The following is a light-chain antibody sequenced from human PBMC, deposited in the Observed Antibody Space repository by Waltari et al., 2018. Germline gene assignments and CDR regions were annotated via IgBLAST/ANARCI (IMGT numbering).Light chain of an antibody. CDR2: LGS. CDR1: QSLLRSSNGYNY. Sequence: IVMTQSALYLPVTPGGLASISCRSIQSLLRSSNGYNYLDWYLQKPGQSPQLLIYLGSLRASGVPDRFSGSGSGTDFTLKISRVEAEDVGVYYCMQSLQTPLTFGGGTKVEIK. V-gene: IGKV2-28*01. J-gene: IGKJ4*01. CDR3: MQSLQTPLT.